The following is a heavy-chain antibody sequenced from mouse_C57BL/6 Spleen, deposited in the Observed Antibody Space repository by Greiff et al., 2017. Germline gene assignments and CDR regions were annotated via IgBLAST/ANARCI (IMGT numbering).Heavy chain of an antibody. Sequence: VQLQQSGAELVKPGASVKMSCKASGYTFTSYWITWVKQRPGQGLEWIGDIYPGSGSTNYNEKFKSKATLTVDTSSSTAYMQLSSLTSEDSAVYYCARDGDSNYVDWYFDVWGTGTTVTVSS. J-gene: IGHJ1*03. CDR1: GYTFTSYW. CDR3: ARDGDSNYVDWYFDV. V-gene: IGHV1-55*01. D-gene: IGHD2-5*01. CDR2: IYPGSGST.